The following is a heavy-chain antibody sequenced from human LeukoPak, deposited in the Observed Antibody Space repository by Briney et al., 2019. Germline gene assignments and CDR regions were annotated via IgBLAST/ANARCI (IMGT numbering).Heavy chain of an antibody. CDR1: GFTFSSYS. V-gene: IGHV3-21*01. D-gene: IGHD3-3*01. J-gene: IGHJ4*02. CDR3: VTGSGERQFDY. CDR2: IISSSSYI. Sequence: GGSLRLSCAASGFTFSSYSMNWVRQAPGKGLEWVSSIISSSSYIYYADSVKGRFTISRDNAKNSLYLQVNSLRAEDTAVYYCVTGSGERQFDYWGQGTLVTVSS.